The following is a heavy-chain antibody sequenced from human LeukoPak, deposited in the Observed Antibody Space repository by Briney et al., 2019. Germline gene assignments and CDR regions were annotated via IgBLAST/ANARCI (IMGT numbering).Heavy chain of an antibody. J-gene: IGHJ4*02. V-gene: IGHV3-48*01. CDR3: AKDLSIVWDQEDCSSTSCYAASFDY. D-gene: IGHD2-2*01. CDR1: GFTFSSYS. Sequence: GGSLRLSCAASGFTFSSYSMNWVRQAPGKGLEWVSYISSSSSTIYYADSVKGRFTISRYNAKNSLYLQMNSLRAEDTAVYYCAKDLSIVWDQEDCSSTSCYAASFDYWGQGTLVTVSS. CDR2: ISSSSSTI.